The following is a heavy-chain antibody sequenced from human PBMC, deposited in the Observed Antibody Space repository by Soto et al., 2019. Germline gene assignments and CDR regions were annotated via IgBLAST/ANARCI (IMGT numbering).Heavy chain of an antibody. CDR1: GGSFSGYY. CDR2: INHSGST. J-gene: IGHJ5*02. Sequence: SETLSLTCAVYGGSFSGYYWTWIRQPPGTGLEWIGEINHSGSTNYNPSLKSRVTISVDTSKNQFSLKLSSVTAADTAVYYCARGCDYYDSSGYYCWFDPWGQGTLVTVSS. CDR3: ARGCDYYDSSGYYCWFDP. D-gene: IGHD3-22*01. V-gene: IGHV4-34*01.